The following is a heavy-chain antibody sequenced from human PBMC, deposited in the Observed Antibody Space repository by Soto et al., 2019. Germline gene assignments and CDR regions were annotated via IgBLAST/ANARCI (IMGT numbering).Heavy chain of an antibody. J-gene: IGHJ4*02. D-gene: IGHD6-19*01. V-gene: IGHV3-23*01. CDR2: ISGSGGST. CDR1: GFTFISYA. CDR3: AKVVSSGSNPMIFDY. Sequence: GGSLRLSCAASGFTFISYAMSWVRQAPGKGLEWVSAISGSGGSTYYADSVKGRFTISRDNSKNTLYLQMNSLRAEDTAVYYCAKVVSSGSNPMIFDYWGQGTLVTVSS.